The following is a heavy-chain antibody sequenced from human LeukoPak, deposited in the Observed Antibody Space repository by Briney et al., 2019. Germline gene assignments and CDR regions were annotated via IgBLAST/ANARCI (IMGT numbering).Heavy chain of an antibody. J-gene: IGHJ4*02. Sequence: AGGSLRLSCAAPGFTFSSYAMSWVRQAPGKGLEWVSAISGSGGSTYYADSVKGRFTISRDNPKNTLYLQMNSLRAEDTAVYYCAKASYYDFWSGYDYWGQGTLVTVSS. V-gene: IGHV3-23*01. D-gene: IGHD3-3*01. CDR3: AKASYYDFWSGYDY. CDR2: ISGSGGST. CDR1: GFTFSSYA.